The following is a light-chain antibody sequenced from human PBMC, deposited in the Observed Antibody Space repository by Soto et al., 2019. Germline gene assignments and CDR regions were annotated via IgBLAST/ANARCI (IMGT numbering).Light chain of an antibody. V-gene: IGKV1-39*01. CDR3: QQSYSTPSMYT. CDR1: QSISSY. Sequence: DIQMTQSPSSLSASVGDRVTITCRASQSISSYLNWYQQKPGKAPKLLIYAASSLQSGVPSRFSGSGSGTDFTLTISSLQPEDFATYSCQQSYSTPSMYTFGQGTKLEIK. CDR2: AAS. J-gene: IGKJ2*01.